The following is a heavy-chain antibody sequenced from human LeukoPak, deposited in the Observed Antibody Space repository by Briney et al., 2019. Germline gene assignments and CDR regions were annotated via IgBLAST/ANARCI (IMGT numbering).Heavy chain of an antibody. V-gene: IGHV3-30*03. Sequence: GGSLRLSCAASGFTFSSYGMHWVRQAPGKGLEWVAVISYDGSNKYYADSVKGRFTISRGNSKNTLYLQMNSLRAEDTAVYYCARDKGYDILTGYPTDWGQGTLVTVSS. CDR2: ISYDGSNK. CDR3: ARDKGYDILTGYPTD. J-gene: IGHJ4*02. D-gene: IGHD3-9*01. CDR1: GFTFSSYG.